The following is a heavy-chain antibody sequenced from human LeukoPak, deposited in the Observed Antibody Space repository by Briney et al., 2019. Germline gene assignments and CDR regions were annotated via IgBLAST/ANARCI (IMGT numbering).Heavy chain of an antibody. D-gene: IGHD3-22*01. V-gene: IGHV3-23*01. J-gene: IGHJ1*01. CDR1: GFTFSSYA. Sequence: GGSLRLSCAASGFTFSSYAMSWVRQAPGKGREWVSAISGSGGSTYYADSVKGRFTISRDNSKNTLYLQMNSLRAEDTAVYYCAKGSGYYPEYFQHWGQGTLVTVSS. CDR3: AKGSGYYPEYFQH. CDR2: ISGSGGST.